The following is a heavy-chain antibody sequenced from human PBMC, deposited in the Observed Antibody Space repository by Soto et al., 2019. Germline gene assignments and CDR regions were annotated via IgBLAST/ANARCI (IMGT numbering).Heavy chain of an antibody. CDR1: GGSFKSGSYS. Sequence: SETLSLTCTVSGGSFKSGSYSWSWIRQPPGKGLEWIGYVYHTGRTSYNPSLKSRVSISMDTSKNQFSLNLDSMTAADTAVYFCARDFAYFDSWGQGTLVTVSS. J-gene: IGHJ4*02. V-gene: IGHV4-61*01. D-gene: IGHD3-3*01. CDR3: ARDFAYFDS. CDR2: VYHTGRT.